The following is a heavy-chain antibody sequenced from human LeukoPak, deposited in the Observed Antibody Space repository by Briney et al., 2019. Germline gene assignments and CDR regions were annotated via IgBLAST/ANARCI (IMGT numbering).Heavy chain of an antibody. D-gene: IGHD6-13*01. J-gene: IGHJ4*02. CDR1: GGSFSGYY. CDR2: INHSGST. V-gene: IGHV4-34*01. Sequence: SETLSLTCAVYGGSFSGYYWSWIRQPPGKGLEWIGEINHSGSTNYNPSLKSRVTISVDTSKNQFSLKLSSVTAADTAVYYCARASGSSGTTNTDYWGQGTLVTVSS. CDR3: ARASGSSGTTNTDY.